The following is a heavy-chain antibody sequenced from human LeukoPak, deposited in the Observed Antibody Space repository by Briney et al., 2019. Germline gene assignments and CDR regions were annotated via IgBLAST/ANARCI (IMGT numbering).Heavy chain of an antibody. D-gene: IGHD3-22*01. CDR1: GFTFSSYA. V-gene: IGHV3-23*01. J-gene: IGHJ4*02. CDR3: AKRYYYDSSGYGFDY. CDR2: ISGSGGST. Sequence: GGSLRLSCAASGFTFSSYAMSWVRQAPGKGLEWVSAISGSGGSTYYADSVKGRFTISRDNFKNTLYLQMNSLRAEDTAVYYCAKRYYYDSSGYGFDYWGQGTLVTVSS.